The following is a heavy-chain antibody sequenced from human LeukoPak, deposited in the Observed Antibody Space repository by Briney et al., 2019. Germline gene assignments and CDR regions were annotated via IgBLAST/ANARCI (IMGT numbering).Heavy chain of an antibody. J-gene: IGHJ4*02. CDR3: TGAGYCSSTSCYSYRFDY. CDR2: IKSKTDGGTT. V-gene: IGHV3-15*01. D-gene: IGHD2-2*02. Sequence: GGSLRLSCAASGFTFSNAWMSWVRQAPGKGLEWVSRIKSKTDGGTTDYAAPVKGRFTISRDDSKNTLYLQMNSLKTEDTAVYYCTGAGYCSSTSCYSYRFDYWGQGTLVTVSS. CDR1: GFTFSNAW.